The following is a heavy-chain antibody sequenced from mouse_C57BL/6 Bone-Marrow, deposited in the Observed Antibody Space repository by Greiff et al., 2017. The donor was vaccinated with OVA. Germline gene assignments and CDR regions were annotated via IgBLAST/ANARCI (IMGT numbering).Heavy chain of an antibody. CDR2: ISDGGSYT. CDR1: GFTFSSYA. Sequence: VQLQQSGGGLVKPGGSLKLSCAASGFTFSSYAMSWVRQTPEKRLEWVATISDGGSYTYYPDNVKGRFTISRDNAKNNLYLQMSHLKSEDTAMYYCARDPYYYGRNWYFDVWGTGTTVTVSS. V-gene: IGHV5-4*01. J-gene: IGHJ1*03. CDR3: ARDPYYYGRNWYFDV. D-gene: IGHD1-1*01.